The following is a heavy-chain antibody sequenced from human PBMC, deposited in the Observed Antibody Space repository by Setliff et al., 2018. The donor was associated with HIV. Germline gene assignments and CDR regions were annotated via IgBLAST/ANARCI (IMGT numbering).Heavy chain of an antibody. CDR3: AKDAGYCSSESCYFYMDV. D-gene: IGHD2-8*02. Sequence: PGGSLRLSCVVSGFIFENHAMHWVRRAPGKGLEWLTLLRQDVNKDYYGDSVKGRFTITRDNSKKTLYLYMNNLRSEDTAVYYCAKDAGYCSSESCYFYMDVWGKGTTVTV. J-gene: IGHJ6*03. V-gene: IGHV3-30*02. CDR1: GFIFENHA. CDR2: LRQDVNKD.